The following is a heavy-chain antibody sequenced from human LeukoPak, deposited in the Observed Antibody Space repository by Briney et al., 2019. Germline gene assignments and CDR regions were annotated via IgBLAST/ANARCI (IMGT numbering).Heavy chain of an antibody. CDR3: ARGGSGSGSYYDY. J-gene: IGHJ4*02. V-gene: IGHV3-13*01. Sequence: GGSLRLSCAASGFTFSSYDMHWARQVTGKGLEWVSAIGTGGDTYYPGSVRGRFTISRENAKNSLYLQMNSLRAGDTAVYYCARGGSGSGSYYDYWGQGVLVTVSS. CDR1: GFTFSSYD. D-gene: IGHD1-26*01. CDR2: IGTGGDT.